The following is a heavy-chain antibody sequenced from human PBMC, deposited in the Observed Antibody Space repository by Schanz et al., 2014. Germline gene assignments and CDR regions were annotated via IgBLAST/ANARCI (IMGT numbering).Heavy chain of an antibody. CDR1: GGTFSTYP. D-gene: IGHD3-10*01. CDR3: ARERGVRGGCVWNVNWFHP. V-gene: IGHV1-69*04. CDR2: IIPIHGIV. J-gene: IGHJ5*02. Sequence: QVQLVQSGAEVKKPGSSMKVSCKASGGTFSTYPINWLRQAPGQGLEWMGRIIPIHGIVNYAQRFQARVRITADKSTSTSSMELSSLKSEVPAVYYCARERGVRGGCVWNVNWFHPWGQGTLVTVSS.